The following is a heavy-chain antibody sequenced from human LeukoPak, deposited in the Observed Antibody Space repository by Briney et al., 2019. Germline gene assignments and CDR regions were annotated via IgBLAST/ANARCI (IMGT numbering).Heavy chain of an antibody. V-gene: IGHV4-39*07. D-gene: IGHD6-6*01. CDR3: ARASIAARDAFDI. J-gene: IGHJ3*02. CDR2: IYYSGST. Sequence: SETLSLTCTVSGGSISISSYYWGWIRQPPGKGLEWIGSIYYSGSTYYNPSLKSRVTISVDTSKNQFSLKLSSVTAADTAVYYCARASIAARDAFDIWGQGTMVTVSS. CDR1: GGSISISSYY.